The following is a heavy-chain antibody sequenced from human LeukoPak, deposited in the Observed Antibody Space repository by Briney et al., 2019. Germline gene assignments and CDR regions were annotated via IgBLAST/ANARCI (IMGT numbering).Heavy chain of an antibody. CDR2: IKQDGSEK. J-gene: IGHJ4*02. D-gene: IGHD3-22*01. V-gene: IGHV3-7*03. Sequence: GGSMILSWAASGFTLSSNWMSWDRQAPGKVLEWVANIKQDGSEKYYVDSVKGRFTISRDNAKNSLYLQMNSLRAEDTAVYYCAREGYYYDSSGYPYYFDYWGQGTLVTVSS. CDR1: GFTLSSNW. CDR3: AREGYYYDSSGYPYYFDY.